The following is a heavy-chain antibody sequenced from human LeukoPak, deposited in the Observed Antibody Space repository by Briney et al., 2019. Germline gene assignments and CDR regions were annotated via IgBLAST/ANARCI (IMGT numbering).Heavy chain of an antibody. Sequence: ASVKVSCKASGYTFTNYVMNWVRQAPGQGLEWMGIINPSGDSTSYAQKFQGRVTMTRDTSTSTVYMELSSLRSEDTAVYYCASSENSSGWTDWGQGTLVTVSS. J-gene: IGHJ4*02. CDR3: ASSENSSGWTD. D-gene: IGHD6-19*01. CDR1: GYTFTNYV. V-gene: IGHV1-46*01. CDR2: INPSGDST.